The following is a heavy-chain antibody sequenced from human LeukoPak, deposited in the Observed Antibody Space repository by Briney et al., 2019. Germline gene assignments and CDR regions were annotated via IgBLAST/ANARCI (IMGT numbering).Heavy chain of an antibody. V-gene: IGHV4-59*01. D-gene: IGHD4-17*01. CDR3: ARLKATVSIHAYFDS. Sequence: PSETLSLTCTVSGGSISSYYWSWIRQPPGKGLEWIGYIDHSGSTNYNPSLKSRVSISSDTSKNQFSLELSSVTAADTAVYYCARLKATVSIHAYFDSWGQGTLVTVSS. CDR2: IDHSGST. J-gene: IGHJ4*02. CDR1: GGSISSYY.